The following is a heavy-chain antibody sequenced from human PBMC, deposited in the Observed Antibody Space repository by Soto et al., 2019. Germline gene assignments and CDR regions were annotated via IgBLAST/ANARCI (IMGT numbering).Heavy chain of an antibody. CDR3: ARGPERVYSAYDFYIDY. V-gene: IGHV1-2*04. CDR1: GYTFTGYY. D-gene: IGHD5-12*01. CDR2: INPNSGGT. Sequence: QVQLVQSGAEVKKPGASVKVSCKASGYTFTGYYTHWVRQAPGQGLEWMGWINPNSGGTIYAQKFQGWVTLTRDRSISTAYMELSRLKSDDTAVYYCARGPERVYSAYDFYIDYWGQGTLVTVSS. J-gene: IGHJ4*02.